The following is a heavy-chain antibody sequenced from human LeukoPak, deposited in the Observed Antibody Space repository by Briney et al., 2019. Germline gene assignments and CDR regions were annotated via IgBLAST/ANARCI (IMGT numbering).Heavy chain of an antibody. CDR2: IYYSGST. CDR1: GGSFSGYY. D-gene: IGHD3-10*01. CDR3: ARGDFFRPGSIITMVRGVTQASD. V-gene: IGHV4-30-4*08. J-gene: IGHJ4*02. Sequence: PSETLSLTCAVYGGSFSGYYWSWIRQPPGKGLEWIGYIYYSGSTYYNPSLKSRVTISVDTSKNQFSLKLSSVTAADTAVYYCARGDFFRPGSIITMVRGVTQASDWGQGTLVTVSS.